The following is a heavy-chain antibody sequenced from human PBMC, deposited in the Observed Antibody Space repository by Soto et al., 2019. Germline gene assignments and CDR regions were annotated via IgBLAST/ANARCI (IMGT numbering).Heavy chain of an antibody. CDR2: IKQDGSEK. J-gene: IGHJ4*02. CDR1: GFTFSSYA. V-gene: IGHV3-7*01. Sequence: WGSLRLSCASSGFTFSSYAMSWVRQAPGKGLEWVANIKQDGSEKYYVDSVKGRFTISRDNAKNSLYLQMNSLRAEDTAVYYCARDEYYFDYWGQGTLVTVSS. CDR3: ARDEYYFDY.